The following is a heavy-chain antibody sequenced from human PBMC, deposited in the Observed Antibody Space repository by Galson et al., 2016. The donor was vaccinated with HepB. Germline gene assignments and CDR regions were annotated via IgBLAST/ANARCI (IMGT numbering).Heavy chain of an antibody. V-gene: IGHV3-33*01. CDR3: ARVRRQDEYCTDGDCLGWGWFDS. CDR2: IWHDGTNK. J-gene: IGHJ5*01. D-gene: IGHD2-8*01. Sequence: SLRLSCAASGFSFSSYDIHWVRQAPGKGLEWVAVIWHDGTNKYYADSVQGRFLISRDNSKNVVYLNMNRLRAADTAFYYCARVRRQDEYCTDGDCLGWGWFDSWGQGIPVTVSS. CDR1: GFSFSSYD.